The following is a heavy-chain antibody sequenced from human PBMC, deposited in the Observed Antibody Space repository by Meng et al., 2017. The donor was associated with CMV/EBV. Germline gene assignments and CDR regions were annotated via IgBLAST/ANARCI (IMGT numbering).Heavy chain of an antibody. Sequence: GESLKISCAASGFTVSSNYMSWVRQAPGKGLEWVSHISGSGDYTYYADFVRGRFTISRDNPKNTLYLQMSSLRAEDTAVYYCAKAAGPPNFDCWGQGTLVTVSS. CDR1: GFTVSSNY. CDR3: AKAAGPPNFDC. J-gene: IGHJ4*02. V-gene: IGHV3-23*01. CDR2: ISGSGDYT. D-gene: IGHD2-8*01.